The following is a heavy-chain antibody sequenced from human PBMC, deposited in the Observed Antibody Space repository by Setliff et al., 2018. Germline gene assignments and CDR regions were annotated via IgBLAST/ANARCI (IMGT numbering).Heavy chain of an antibody. V-gene: IGHV4-38-2*01. CDR2: IFHSGKT. J-gene: IGHJ5*02. CDR1: GYSVRSGYY. CDR3: VRGIGTP. Sequence: SETLSLTCAVSGYSVRSGYYWGWVRQPPGKGLEWIGSIFHSGKTHYNPSLQSRVTISIETSKNQFSLKLNSVNDADTAVYYCVRGIGTPWGQGTLVTVSS.